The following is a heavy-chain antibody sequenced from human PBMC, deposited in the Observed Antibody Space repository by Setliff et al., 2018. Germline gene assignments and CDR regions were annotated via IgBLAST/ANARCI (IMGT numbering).Heavy chain of an antibody. CDR3: ARGLLTWDNWFDP. D-gene: IGHD3-16*01. Sequence: WASVKVSCKASGGTFSSYAISWVRQAPGQGLEWMGRIIPIFGTANYAQKFQGRVTITADESTSTAYMELSSLRSEDTAVYYCARGLLTWDNWFDPWGQGTLVTVSS. CDR1: GGTFSSYA. CDR2: IIPIFGTA. J-gene: IGHJ5*02. V-gene: IGHV1-69*13.